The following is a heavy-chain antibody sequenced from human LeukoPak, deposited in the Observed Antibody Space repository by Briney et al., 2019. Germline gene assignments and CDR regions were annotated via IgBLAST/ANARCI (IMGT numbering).Heavy chain of an antibody. CDR2: ISYDGSNK. D-gene: IGHD3-10*01. V-gene: IGHV3-30*18. CDR3: AKDQEKPSGYGSGSYPHYYYYYGMDV. Sequence: GGSLRLSCAASGFTFSSYGMHWVRQAPGKGLEGGAVISYDGSNKYYADSVKGRFTIYRDNSKNTLYLQMNSLRAEDTAVYYCAKDQEKPSGYGSGSYPHYYYYYGMDVWGQGTTVTVSS. J-gene: IGHJ6*02. CDR1: GFTFSSYG.